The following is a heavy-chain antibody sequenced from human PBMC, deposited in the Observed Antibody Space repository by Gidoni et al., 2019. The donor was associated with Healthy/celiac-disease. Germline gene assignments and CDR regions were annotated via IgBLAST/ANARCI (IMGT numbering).Heavy chain of an antibody. J-gene: IGHJ6*03. V-gene: IGHV5-51*01. CDR1: GYSFTSYW. Sequence: EVQLVQSGAEVKKPGESLKISCKGSGYSFTSYWIGWVRQMPGKGLEWMGIIYPGDSDTRYSPSFQGQVTISADKSISTAYLQWSSLKASDTAMYYCARHEYSSSSLRLGYYYYMDVWGKGTTVTVSS. CDR2: IYPGDSDT. D-gene: IGHD6-6*01. CDR3: ARHEYSSSSLRLGYYYYMDV.